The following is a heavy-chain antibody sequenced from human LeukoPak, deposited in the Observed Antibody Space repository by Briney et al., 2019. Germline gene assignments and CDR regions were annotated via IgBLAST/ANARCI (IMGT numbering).Heavy chain of an antibody. V-gene: IGHV3-7*01. CDR2: IKQDGSEK. D-gene: IGHD6-19*01. CDR1: GVTFSNNW. J-gene: IGHJ4*02. Sequence: PGGALRLSCVASGVTFSNNWMGWVRQTPGKGLEWVANIKQDGSEKNYVPSVKGRFTISRDNAKNSLSLQMDSLRAEDTAVYYCVRDFFGSGPDLDYWGQGTLVTVSS. CDR3: VRDFFGSGPDLDY.